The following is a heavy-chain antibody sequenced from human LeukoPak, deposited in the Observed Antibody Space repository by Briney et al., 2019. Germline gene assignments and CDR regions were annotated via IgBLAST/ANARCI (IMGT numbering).Heavy chain of an antibody. Sequence: GGSLRLSCAASGFAFRSYAMNWVRQAPGKGLEWVSAIGGSGDNTYYTDSVKGRFTISRDNSKNTLYLQMNSLRAADTAVYYCAKVTYDYVWGSYENWGQGSLVTVSS. CDR1: GFAFRSYA. D-gene: IGHD3-16*01. V-gene: IGHV3-23*01. J-gene: IGHJ4*02. CDR2: IGGSGDNT. CDR3: AKVTYDYVWGSYEN.